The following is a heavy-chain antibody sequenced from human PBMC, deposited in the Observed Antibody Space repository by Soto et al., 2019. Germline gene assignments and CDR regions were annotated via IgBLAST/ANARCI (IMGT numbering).Heavy chain of an antibody. Sequence: QVQLVQSGGEVTKPGASVNVSCKASGYIFNSSGISWVQQVQEQGIEWMGWISAYTGNTKYAQNFQGRVTMTTDTSTSTAYMELRSLRSDDTAVYYCARRGTTGEMDYWGQGTLVTVSS. V-gene: IGHV1-18*01. CDR1: GYIFNSSG. CDR2: ISAYTGNT. CDR3: ARRGTTGEMDY. J-gene: IGHJ4*02. D-gene: IGHD4-17*01.